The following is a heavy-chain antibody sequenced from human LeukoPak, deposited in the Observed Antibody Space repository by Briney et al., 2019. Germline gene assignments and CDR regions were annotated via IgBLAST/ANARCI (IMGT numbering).Heavy chain of an antibody. CDR1: GGSISSNNYH. D-gene: IGHD6-13*01. J-gene: IGHJ4*02. V-gene: IGHV4-39*07. CDR3: AREHPPGIAAAGLQFDY. Sequence: VKPSETLSLTCTVSGGSISSNNYHWGWIRQPPGKGLEWIGSIYYSGNTYYNPSLKSRVTISVDTSKNQFSLKLTSVTAADTAVYYCAREHPPGIAAAGLQFDYWGQGTLVTVSS. CDR2: IYYSGNT.